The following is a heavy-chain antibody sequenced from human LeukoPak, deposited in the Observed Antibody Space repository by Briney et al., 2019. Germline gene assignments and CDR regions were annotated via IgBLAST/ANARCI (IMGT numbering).Heavy chain of an antibody. CDR2: IFPGGIT. CDR3: ASYDGRAAYFEY. D-gene: IGHD3-16*01. CDR1: GLTVSNNY. J-gene: IGHJ4*02. V-gene: IGHV3-66*02. Sequence: GGSLRPSCAASGLTVSNNYMSWVRQAPGKGLEWVSVIFPGGITYYADSVRGQFSISRDSSKNTVHLQMSSLRPEDTAVYYCASYDGRAAYFEYWGQGALVTVSS.